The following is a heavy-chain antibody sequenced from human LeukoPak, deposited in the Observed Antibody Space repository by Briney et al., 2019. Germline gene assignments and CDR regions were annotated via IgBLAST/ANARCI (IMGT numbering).Heavy chain of an antibody. V-gene: IGHV3-72*01. J-gene: IGHJ4*02. D-gene: IGHD3-3*01. CDR2: TRNKANSYTT. CDR3: AKTDLRSSDFWSGYFQESGYYFDY. CDR1: GFTFSDHY. Sequence: GGSLRLSCAASGFTFSDHYMDWVRQAPGKGLEWVGRTRNKANSYTTEYAASVKGRFTISRDDSKNSLYLQMNSLKTEDTAVYYCAKTDLRSSDFWSGYFQESGYYFDYWGQGTLVTVSS.